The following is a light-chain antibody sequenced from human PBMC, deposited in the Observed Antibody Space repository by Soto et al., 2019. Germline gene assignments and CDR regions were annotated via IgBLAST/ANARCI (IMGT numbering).Light chain of an antibody. CDR3: SSYTSSSTPYV. CDR1: SSDVGGYNY. V-gene: IGLV2-14*01. J-gene: IGLJ1*01. Sequence: QSALTQPASVSGSPGQSITISCTGTSSDVGGYNYVSWYQQHPGKAPKLMIYEVSNRPSGVSNRFSGSKSGNTASLTISGLQAEDEADYYCSSYTSSSTPYVVGTGTKVNV. CDR2: EVS.